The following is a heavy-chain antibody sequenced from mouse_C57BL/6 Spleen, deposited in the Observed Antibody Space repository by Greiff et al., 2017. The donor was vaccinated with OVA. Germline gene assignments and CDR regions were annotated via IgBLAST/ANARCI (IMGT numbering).Heavy chain of an antibody. CDR2: IRLKSDNYAT. D-gene: IGHD2-4*01. Sequence: DVKLQESGGGLVQPGGSMKLSCVASGFTFSNYWMNWVRQSPEKGLEWVAQIRLKSDNYATHSAESVKGRFTISRDDSKSSVYLQMNNLRAEDTGIYYCARGYDYDPWFAYWGQGTLVTVSA. V-gene: IGHV6-3*01. J-gene: IGHJ3*01. CDR1: GFTFSNYW. CDR3: ARGYDYDPWFAY.